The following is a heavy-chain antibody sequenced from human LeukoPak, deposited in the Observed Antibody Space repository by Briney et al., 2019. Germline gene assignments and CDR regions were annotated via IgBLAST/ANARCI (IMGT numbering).Heavy chain of an antibody. D-gene: IGHD1-26*01. J-gene: IGHJ4*02. V-gene: IGHV1-46*01. CDR1: GYTFTGYY. Sequence: ASVKVSCKASGYTFTGYYMHWVRQAPGQGLEWMGIINPSGGSTSYAQKFQGRVTMTTDTSTSTAYMELRSLRSDDTAVYYCARDRIVGATNWGQGTLVTVSS. CDR2: INPSGGST. CDR3: ARDRIVGATN.